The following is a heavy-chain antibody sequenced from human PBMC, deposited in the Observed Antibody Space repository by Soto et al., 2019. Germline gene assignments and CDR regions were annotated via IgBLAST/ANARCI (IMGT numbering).Heavy chain of an antibody. CDR3: GKVLIGATRHTDVDS. J-gene: IGHJ4*02. V-gene: IGHV4-39*01. CDR1: GVSLNSGHYY. CDR2: IYYDEST. Sequence: QVQLQESGPGLLKPLETLSLTCTVSGVSLNSGHYYWVWIRQSPVKGLAWIASIYYDESTYYNPSLKSRVTISTEKPKNQCYLTLKSVTAAESAVYYCGKVLIGATRHTDVDSWGQGALVTVSS. D-gene: IGHD2-15*01.